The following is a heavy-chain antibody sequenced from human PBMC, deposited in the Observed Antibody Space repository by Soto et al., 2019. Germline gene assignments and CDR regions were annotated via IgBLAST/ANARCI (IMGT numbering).Heavy chain of an antibody. Sequence: GGSLRLSCAASGFTFSSNGMHRVRQAPGTGLEWVAVISYDGTNKYYADSAKGRFTPSRDNSKSTLYLQMNSLRAEDTAVYYCAKAGYCSDEACSHLYYFDYWGQGTLVTVSS. V-gene: IGHV3-30*18. D-gene: IGHD2-15*01. J-gene: IGHJ4*02. CDR1: GFTFSSNG. CDR2: ISYDGTNK. CDR3: AKAGYCSDEACSHLYYFDY.